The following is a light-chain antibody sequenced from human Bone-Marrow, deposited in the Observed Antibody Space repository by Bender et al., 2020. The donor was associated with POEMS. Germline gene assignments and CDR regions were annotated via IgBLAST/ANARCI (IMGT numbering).Light chain of an antibody. CDR3: QVWDSSSDQWV. J-gene: IGLJ3*02. CDR1: NIGSKS. Sequence: SYVLTQPPSVSVAPGQTARITCGGDNIGSKSVHWYQQTPGQAPVMVVNDDSDRPSGIPERFSGSSSGNTATLTISRVEAGDEADYYCQVWDSSSDQWVFGGGTKLTVL. CDR2: DDS. V-gene: IGLV3-21*02.